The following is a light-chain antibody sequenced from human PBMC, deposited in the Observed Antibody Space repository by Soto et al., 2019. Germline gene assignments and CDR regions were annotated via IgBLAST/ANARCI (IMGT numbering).Light chain of an antibody. CDR3: LEYDSSTFT. CDR2: GAS. Sequence: ETVLTQSPGTLSLSPGESATLSCRATQSVSSSSLAWYQQKPGQAPRLLIYGASSRAAGIPARFSGSGSGTDFTLTISRLEPEDFAVYYCLEYDSSTFTFGPGTKVDIK. J-gene: IGKJ3*01. CDR1: QSVSSSS. V-gene: IGKV3-20*01.